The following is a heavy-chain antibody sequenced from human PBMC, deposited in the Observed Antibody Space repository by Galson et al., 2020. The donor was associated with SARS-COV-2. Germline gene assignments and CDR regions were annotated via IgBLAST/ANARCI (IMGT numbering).Heavy chain of an antibody. V-gene: IGHV2-5*02. CDR2: IYWDDDE. J-gene: IGHJ3*01. CDR1: GFSLTTSGVG. D-gene: IGHD3-16*01. Sequence: SGPTLVKPTQTLTLTCTFSGFSLTTSGVGVGWIRQPPGKALEWLAIIYWDDDERYSPSLKSRLTITKDTSKNQVVLTMTNMDPVDTATYYCAHRRSECVGGGDDVDFFLCACNVWCQGAMVAVSS. CDR3: AHRRSECVGGGDDVDFFLCACNV.